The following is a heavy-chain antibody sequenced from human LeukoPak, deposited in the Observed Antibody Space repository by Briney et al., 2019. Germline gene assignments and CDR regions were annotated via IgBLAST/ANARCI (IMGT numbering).Heavy chain of an antibody. CDR2: IKSKTDGGTT. CDR1: GVTFSNAW. D-gene: IGHD3-10*01. J-gene: IGHJ4*02. V-gene: IGHV3-15*01. CDR3: TTEILWSYYFDY. Sequence: GGSLRLSCAASGVTFSNAWMSWVRQGPGEGREWVGRIKSKTDGGTTDYAAPVKGRFTISRDDSKNTLYLQMNSLKTEDTAVYYCTTEILWSYYFDYWGQGTLVSVSS.